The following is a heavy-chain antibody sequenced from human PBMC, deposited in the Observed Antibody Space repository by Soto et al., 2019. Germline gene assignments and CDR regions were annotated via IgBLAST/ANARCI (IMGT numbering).Heavy chain of an antibody. CDR3: ARVSQTTIFGVVIPYYYGMDV. Sequence: QVQLQESGPGLVKPSETLSLTCTVSGGSVSSGSYYWSWIRQPPGKGLEWIGYIYYSGSTNYTPSLKSRVTISVDTSKNQFSLKLSSVTAADTAVYYCARVSQTTIFGVVIPYYYGMDVWGQGTTVTVSS. CDR1: GGSVSSGSYY. D-gene: IGHD3-3*01. V-gene: IGHV4-61*01. J-gene: IGHJ6*02. CDR2: IYYSGST.